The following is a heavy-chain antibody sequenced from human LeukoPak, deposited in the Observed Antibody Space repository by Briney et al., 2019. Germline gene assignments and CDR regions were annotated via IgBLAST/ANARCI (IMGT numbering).Heavy chain of an antibody. CDR1: GFTFSNAW. CDR3: TTEWFAATPGY. V-gene: IGHV3-15*01. CDR2: IKSKTDGGTT. D-gene: IGHD2-15*01. J-gene: IGHJ4*02. Sequence: GGSLRLSCAASGFTFSNAWMSWVRQAPWKGLEWVGRIKSKTDGGTTDYAAPVKGRFTISRDDSKNTLYLQMNSLKTEDTAGYYCTTEWFAATPGYWGQGTLVTVSS.